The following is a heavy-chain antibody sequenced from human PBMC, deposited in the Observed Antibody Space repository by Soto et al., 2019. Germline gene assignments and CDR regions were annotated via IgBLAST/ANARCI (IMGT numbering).Heavy chain of an antibody. CDR2: IYSGGST. Sequence: GGSLRLSCAASGFTVSNSYMSWVRQVPGKGLEWVSVIYSGGSTYYADSVKDRFTISRDNSKNTLYLQMSSLRAEDTAVYYCARGVSIYNYLDYWGQGALVTISS. D-gene: IGHD4-4*01. V-gene: IGHV3-66*01. CDR3: ARGVSIYNYLDY. CDR1: GFTVSNSY. J-gene: IGHJ4*02.